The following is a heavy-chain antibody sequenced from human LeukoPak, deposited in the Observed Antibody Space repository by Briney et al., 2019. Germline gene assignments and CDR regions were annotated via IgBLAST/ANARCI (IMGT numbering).Heavy chain of an antibody. CDR1: GGSISSYY. J-gene: IGHJ4*02. CDR3: ARDLYGGSVRD. Sequence: SETLSLTCTVSGGSISSYYWSWIRQPPGKGLEWIGYNYYSGSTNYNPSLKSRVTISVDTSKNQFSLKLSSVTAADTAVYYCARDLYGGSVRDWGQGTLVTVSS. CDR2: NYYSGST. D-gene: IGHD4-23*01. V-gene: IGHV4-59*01.